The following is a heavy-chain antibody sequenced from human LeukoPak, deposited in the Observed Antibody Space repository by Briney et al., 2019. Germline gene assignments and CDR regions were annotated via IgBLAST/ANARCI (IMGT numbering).Heavy chain of an antibody. J-gene: IGHJ4*02. CDR3: ARELLRWSAVDY. CDR1: GFTFNNYG. D-gene: IGHD4-23*01. V-gene: IGHV3-30*03. CDR2: ISYDGRNK. Sequence: GGSLRPSCAASGFTFNNYGMHWVRQAPGKGLEWVAVISYDGRNKHYPDSVKGRFTISRDISTDTLWLQMDSLRTEDTAVYYCARELLRWSAVDYWGQGTLVTVAS.